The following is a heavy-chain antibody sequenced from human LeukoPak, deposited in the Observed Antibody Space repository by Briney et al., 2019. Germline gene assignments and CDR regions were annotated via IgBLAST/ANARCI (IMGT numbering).Heavy chain of an antibody. J-gene: IGHJ4*02. D-gene: IGHD6-13*01. CDR2: VTWDGDST. Sequence: GGSLRLSCAASGFTFDDYAMHWVRQAPGKGLEWVSLVTWDGDSTYYADSVKGRFTISRDNSKNYLYLQMNSLRAEDTALYYCAKGTSSWHEFDSWGQGTLVTVSS. V-gene: IGHV3-43D*03. CDR3: AKGTSSWHEFDS. CDR1: GFTFDDYA.